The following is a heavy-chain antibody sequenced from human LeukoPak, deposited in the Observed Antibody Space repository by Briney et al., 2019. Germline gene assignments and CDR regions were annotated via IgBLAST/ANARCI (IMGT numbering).Heavy chain of an antibody. J-gene: IGHJ6*02. CDR3: ARTRYSSGWSPTYGMDV. Sequence: PSETLSLTCTVSGGSISSYYWSWIRQPPGKGLEWFGYIYYSGSTNYNPSLKSRVAISVDTSKNQFSLKLSSVTAADTAVYYCARTRYSSGWSPTYGMDVWGQGTTVTVSS. CDR2: IYYSGST. V-gene: IGHV4-59*01. D-gene: IGHD6-19*01. CDR1: GGSISSYY.